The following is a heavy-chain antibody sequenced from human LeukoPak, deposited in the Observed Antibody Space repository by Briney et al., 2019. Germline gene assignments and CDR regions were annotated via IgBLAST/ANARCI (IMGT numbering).Heavy chain of an antibody. CDR3: ARDSAFADF. D-gene: IGHD3-16*01. CDR2: VNVGNGNT. V-gene: IGHV1-3*01. CDR1: GYTFTSYA. J-gene: IGHJ4*02. Sequence: AASVKVSCKASGYTFTSYAMHWVRQAPGQRLEWMGWVNVGNGNTKYSQKFQGRVTITRDTSASTGYMELSSLKSEDTAVYYCARDSAFADFWGQGTLVTVSS.